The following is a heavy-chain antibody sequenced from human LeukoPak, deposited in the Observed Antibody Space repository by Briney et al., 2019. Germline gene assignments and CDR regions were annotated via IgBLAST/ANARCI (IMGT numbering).Heavy chain of an antibody. J-gene: IGHJ5*02. D-gene: IGHD3-3*01. CDR2: IYYSGST. CDR1: GGSISSHY. V-gene: IGHV4-59*11. CDR3: ARVPEGDDFWSGYYPFNWFDP. Sequence: SETLSLTCTVSGGSISSHYWSWIRQPPGKGLEWIGYIYYSGSTNYNPSLRSRVTISVDTSKNQFSLKLSSVTAADTAVYYCARVPEGDDFWSGYYPFNWFDPWGQGTLVTVSS.